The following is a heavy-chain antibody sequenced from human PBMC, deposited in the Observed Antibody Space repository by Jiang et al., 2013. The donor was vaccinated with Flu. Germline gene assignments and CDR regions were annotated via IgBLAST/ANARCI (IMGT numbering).Heavy chain of an antibody. Sequence: VQLVESGGGVVQPGGSLRLFCAASGFSFNYFRMHWVRQAPGKGLEWVASIWHDGGNRYYADSVKGRFTISRDNSKDTLYLQMDSLRAEDTAVYYCATLRGSSYDTYLMDFWGQGTLVSVTS. CDR2: IWHDGGNR. D-gene: IGHD3-9*01. CDR3: ATLRGSSYDTYLMDF. CDR1: GFSFNYFR. J-gene: IGHJ4*02. V-gene: IGHV3-30*02.